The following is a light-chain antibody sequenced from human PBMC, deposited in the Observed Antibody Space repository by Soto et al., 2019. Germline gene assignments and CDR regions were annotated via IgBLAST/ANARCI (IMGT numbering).Light chain of an antibody. CDR3: QQYGSSPPIT. CDR2: GAS. Sequence: ENVLTQSPGTLSFSPGGRATPSCRASQSVSSSYLAWYQQKPGQAPRLLIYGASSRATGIPDRFSGSGSGTDFTLTISRLEPEDFAVYYCQQYGSSPPITFGQGTRLEIK. V-gene: IGKV3-20*01. CDR1: QSVSSSY. J-gene: IGKJ5*01.